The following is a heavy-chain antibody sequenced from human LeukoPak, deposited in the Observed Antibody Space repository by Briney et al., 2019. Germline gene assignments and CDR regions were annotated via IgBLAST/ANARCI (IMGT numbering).Heavy chain of an antibody. CDR1: GFNFNNYN. J-gene: IGHJ3*02. CDR3: ARDLAWDAFDI. CDR2: IHSSSGSI. Sequence: GGSLRLSCAASGFNFNNYNMNWVRQAPGKGLEGVSSIHSSSGSIYYADSLKGRFTISRDNAKNSLYLQMNSLRAEDTAVYYCARDLAWDAFDIWGQGTMVTVSS. V-gene: IGHV3-21*01.